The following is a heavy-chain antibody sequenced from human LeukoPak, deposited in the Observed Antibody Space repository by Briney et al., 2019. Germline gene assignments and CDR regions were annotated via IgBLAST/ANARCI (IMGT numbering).Heavy chain of an antibody. D-gene: IGHD3-10*01. V-gene: IGHV3-66*01. CDR1: GFTVSSNY. CDR2: IYSGGST. J-gene: IGHJ5*02. Sequence: GGSLRLSCAVSGFTVSSNYMNWVRQAPGKGLEWVSVIYSGGSTYYADSVKGRFTISRDNSKNTVSLRLSSLRPEDTAVYYCARDTGAGAQYWFDPWGQGTLVTVSS. CDR3: ARDTGAGAQYWFDP.